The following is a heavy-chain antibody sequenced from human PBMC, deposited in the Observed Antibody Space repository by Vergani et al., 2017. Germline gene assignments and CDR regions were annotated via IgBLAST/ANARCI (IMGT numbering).Heavy chain of an antibody. CDR2: VSGSSATQ. V-gene: IGHV3-23*01. D-gene: IGHD5-12*01. CDR3: TKGSRGYTGYFFDY. CDR1: GFSFPGYA. J-gene: IGHJ4*02. Sequence: EVQLLESGGGLVQPGGSLRLSCEASGFSFPGYAMSWVRQAPGKGLEWVSSVSGSSATQYYADSVKGRFIISRDNSKNTLHLQMNSLRADYTAVYYCTKGSRGYTGYFFDYWGQGTLATVSS.